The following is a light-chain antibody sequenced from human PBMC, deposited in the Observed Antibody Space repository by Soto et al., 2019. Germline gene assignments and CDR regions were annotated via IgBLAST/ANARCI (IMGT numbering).Light chain of an antibody. Sequence: QSVLTQPACVSGAPGQSITISCTGTSSDIGSYDLVSWYQQLPGRAPKLMIYEATKRPSGISHRFSGSKSGNTASLTISGLQAEDEADYYCCSYAGSSTYVFGTGTKVTVL. CDR1: SSDIGSYDL. CDR3: CSYAGSSTYV. V-gene: IGLV2-23*01. J-gene: IGLJ1*01. CDR2: EAT.